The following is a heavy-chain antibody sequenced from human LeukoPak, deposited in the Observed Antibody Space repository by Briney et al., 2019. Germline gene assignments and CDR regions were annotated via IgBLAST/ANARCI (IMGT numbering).Heavy chain of an antibody. CDR3: ARSDGGYSYLDY. Sequence: PSETLSLTCAVSGYSISSGYYWGWIRQPPGKGLEWIGSIYHSGSTYYSPSLKSRVTISVDTSKNQFSLKLSSVTAADTAVYYCARSDGGYSYLDYWGQGTLVTVSS. J-gene: IGHJ4*02. V-gene: IGHV4-38-2*01. CDR1: GYSISSGYY. D-gene: IGHD5-18*01. CDR2: IYHSGST.